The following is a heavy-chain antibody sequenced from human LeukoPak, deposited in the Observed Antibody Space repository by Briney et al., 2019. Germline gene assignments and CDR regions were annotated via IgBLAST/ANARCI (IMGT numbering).Heavy chain of an antibody. J-gene: IGHJ4*02. CDR3: ARDQVYSSSYSDY. CDR1: GYTFTGYH. Sequence: ASVKVSCKTSGYTFTGYHMHWVRQAPGQGLEWMGWISAYNGNTNYAQKLQGRVTMTTDTSTSTAYMELRSLRSDDTAVYYCARDQVYSSSYSDYWGQGTLVTVSS. D-gene: IGHD6-6*01. V-gene: IGHV1-18*04. CDR2: ISAYNGNT.